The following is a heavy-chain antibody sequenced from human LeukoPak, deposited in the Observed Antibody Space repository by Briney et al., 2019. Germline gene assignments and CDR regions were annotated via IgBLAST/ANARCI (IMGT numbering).Heavy chain of an antibody. CDR2: TYSGGST. J-gene: IGHJ4*02. V-gene: IGHV3-66*01. Sequence: KGLEWVSVTYSGGSTYYADSVKGRFTISRDSSKNTLYLQMNSLRVEDMAVYYCARVSAFDYWGQGTLVTVSS. CDR3: ARVSAFDY.